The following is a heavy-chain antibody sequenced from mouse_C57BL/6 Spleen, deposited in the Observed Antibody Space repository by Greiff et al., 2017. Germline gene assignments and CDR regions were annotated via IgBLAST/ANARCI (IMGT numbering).Heavy chain of an antibody. CDR1: GYTFTSYW. J-gene: IGHJ2*01. V-gene: IGHV1-69*01. CDR2: IDPSDSYT. D-gene: IGHD4-1*01. Sequence: VQLQQPGAELVMPGASVKLSCKASGYTFTSYWMHWVKQRPGQGLEWIGEIDPSDSYTNYNQKFKGKSTLTVDKSSSTAYMQLSSLTSEDSAVYYCAKTGKTHYFDYWGQGTTLTVSS. CDR3: AKTGKTHYFDY.